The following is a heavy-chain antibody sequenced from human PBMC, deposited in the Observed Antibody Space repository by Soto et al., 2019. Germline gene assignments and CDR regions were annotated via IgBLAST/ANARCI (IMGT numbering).Heavy chain of an antibody. J-gene: IGHJ4*02. Sequence: QVQLVESGGGVVQPGRSLRLSCAASGFTFSSYAMHWVRQAPGKGLEWVAVISYDGSNKYYADSVKGRFTISRDNSKNTLYLQMISLRAEDTAVYYCARVSTYYYDSSGYYYEGYFDYWGQGTLVTVSS. CDR2: ISYDGSNK. V-gene: IGHV3-30-3*01. D-gene: IGHD3-22*01. CDR1: GFTFSSYA. CDR3: ARVSTYYYDSSGYYYEGYFDY.